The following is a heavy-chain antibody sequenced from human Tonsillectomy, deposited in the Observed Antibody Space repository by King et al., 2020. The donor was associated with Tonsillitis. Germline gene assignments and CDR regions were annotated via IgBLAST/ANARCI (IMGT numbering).Heavy chain of an antibody. Sequence: VQLQESGGGVVQPGRSLRLSCAASGFTFSSYGMHWVRQAPGKGLEWVAVISYDGSNKYYADSVKGRFTISRDNSKNTLYLQMNSLRAEDTAVYYFAKGSGSYWGLDAFDIWGQGTMVTVSS. CDR1: GFTFSSYG. CDR3: AKGSGSYWGLDAFDI. CDR2: ISYDGSNK. D-gene: IGHD1-26*01. J-gene: IGHJ3*02. V-gene: IGHV3-30*18.